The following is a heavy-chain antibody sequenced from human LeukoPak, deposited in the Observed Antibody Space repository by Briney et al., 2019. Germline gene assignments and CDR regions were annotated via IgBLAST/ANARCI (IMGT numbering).Heavy chain of an antibody. CDR3: AKDSEANYYYYYMDV. CDR1: DFSFITYA. V-gene: IGHV3-23*01. Sequence: PGGSLRLSCAASDFSFITYAMSWVRQAPGKGLEWVSTISGGGDATYYADSVKGRFTISRDNSKNTLYLQMNSLRAEDTAVYYCAKDSEANYYYYYMDVWGKGTTVTISS. J-gene: IGHJ6*03. CDR2: ISGGGDAT.